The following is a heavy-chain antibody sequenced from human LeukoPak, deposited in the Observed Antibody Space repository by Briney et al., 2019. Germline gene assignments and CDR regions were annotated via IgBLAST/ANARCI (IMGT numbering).Heavy chain of an antibody. Sequence: ASVTVSCKASGYTFTSYDINWVRQATGQGLEWMGWMNPITSNTGYAHKFQGRVTISKNTSISTAYMELSSLRSEDTAVYYCARKRYSSSSNYYYMDVWGRGTTVTVSS. D-gene: IGHD6-6*01. CDR1: GYTFTSYD. J-gene: IGHJ6*03. CDR3: ARKRYSSSSNYYYMDV. CDR2: MNPITSNT. V-gene: IGHV1-8*03.